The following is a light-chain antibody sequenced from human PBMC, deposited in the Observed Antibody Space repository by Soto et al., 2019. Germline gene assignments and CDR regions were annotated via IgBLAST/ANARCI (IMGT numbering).Light chain of an antibody. CDR1: TGAVTSDYY. CDR3: LLYYAGAWV. Sequence: QAVVTQEPSLTMSPGGTVTLTCASNTGAVTSDYYANWFQQKPGQAPGALIYSTTNRHSWTPARFSGSLLGGKAALTLSGVQPEDEAEYYCLLYYAGAWVFGGGTKLTVL. V-gene: IGLV7-43*01. J-gene: IGLJ3*02. CDR2: STT.